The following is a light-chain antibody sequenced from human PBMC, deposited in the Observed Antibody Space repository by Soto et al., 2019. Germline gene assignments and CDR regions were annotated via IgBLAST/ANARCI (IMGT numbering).Light chain of an antibody. V-gene: IGKV1-39*01. CDR1: QSISSY. Sequence: DIQMTQSPSSLSASVGDRVPITCRPSQSISSYLNWYQQKPGKAPKLLIYAASSLQSGVPSRFSGSGSGTDFTLTISSLQPEDFATYYCQQSYSTPRTFGQGTKVDIK. CDR3: QQSYSTPRT. J-gene: IGKJ1*01. CDR2: AAS.